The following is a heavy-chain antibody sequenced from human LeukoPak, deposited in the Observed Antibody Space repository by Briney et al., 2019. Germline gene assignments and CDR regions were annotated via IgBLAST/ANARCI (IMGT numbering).Heavy chain of an antibody. CDR1: GFTFSSYG. V-gene: IGHV3-30*02. D-gene: IGHD5-18*01. Sequence: GGSLRLSCAASGFTFSSYGMHWVRQAPGKGLEWVAFIRYDGSNKYYADSVKGRSTISRDNSKNTLYLQMNSLRAEDTAVYYCAEDTAMANDAFDIWGQGTMVTVSS. CDR2: IRYDGSNK. J-gene: IGHJ3*02. CDR3: AEDTAMANDAFDI.